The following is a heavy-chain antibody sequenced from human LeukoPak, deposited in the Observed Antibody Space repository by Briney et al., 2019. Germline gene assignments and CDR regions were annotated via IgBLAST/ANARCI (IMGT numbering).Heavy chain of an antibody. CDR2: ISYDGSNK. CDR3: ARDSIAVAGFDY. Sequence: GGSLRLSCAASGFTFSSYAMHWVRQAPGKGLEWVAVISYDGSNKYYADSVKGRFTISRNNSKNTLYLQMNSLRAEDTAVYYCARDSIAVAGFDYWGQGTLVTVSS. CDR1: GFTFSSYA. V-gene: IGHV3-30-3*01. D-gene: IGHD6-19*01. J-gene: IGHJ4*02.